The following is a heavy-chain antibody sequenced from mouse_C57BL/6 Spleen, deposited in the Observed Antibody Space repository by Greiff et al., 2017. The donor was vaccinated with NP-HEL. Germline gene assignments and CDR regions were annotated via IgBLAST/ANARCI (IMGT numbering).Heavy chain of an antibody. Sequence: VQRVESGPELVKPGASVKISCTASGYAFSSSWMNWVKQRPGKGLEWIGRIYPGGGDTYYNGKFKGKATLTADKASSTAYMQLSRLTSEDSAVYFCARSFYYCDGWGQGTTLTVAS. J-gene: IGHJ2*01. CDR2: IYPGGGDT. CDR3: ARSFYYCDG. CDR1: GYAFSSSW. V-gene: IGHV1-82*01.